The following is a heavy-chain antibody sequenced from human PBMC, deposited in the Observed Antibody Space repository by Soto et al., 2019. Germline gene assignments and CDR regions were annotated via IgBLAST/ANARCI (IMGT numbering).Heavy chain of an antibody. V-gene: IGHV4-4*02. CDR3: ARRESSGMVVGAILK. CDR2: IYHSGST. J-gene: IGHJ4*02. Sequence: PSETLSLTCAVSGGSISSSNWWSWVRQPPGKGLEWIGEIYHSGSTNYNPSLKSRVTISVDKSKNQSSLKLSSVTAADTAVYYCARRESSGMVVGAILKWGQGTLVTVSS. CDR1: GGSISSSNW. D-gene: IGHD1-26*01.